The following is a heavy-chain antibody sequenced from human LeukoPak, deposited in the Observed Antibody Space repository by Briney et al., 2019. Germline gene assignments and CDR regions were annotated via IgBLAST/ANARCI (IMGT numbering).Heavy chain of an antibody. CDR2: ISSGGGTT. D-gene: IGHD2-15*01. CDR1: GFTFSSYE. CDR3: ARDSGYCTGTSCRNWFDP. Sequence: GGSLRLSCAASGFTFSSYEMNWVRQAPGKGLEWVSYISSGGGTTYYADSVKGRLTISRDNAENSLYLQMNSLRAEDTAVYYCARDSGYCTGTSCRNWFDPWGQGTRVTVSS. J-gene: IGHJ5*02. V-gene: IGHV3-48*03.